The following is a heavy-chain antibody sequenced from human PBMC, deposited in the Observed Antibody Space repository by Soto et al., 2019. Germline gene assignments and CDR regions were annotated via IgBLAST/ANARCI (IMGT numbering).Heavy chain of an antibody. D-gene: IGHD3-22*01. V-gene: IGHV4-39*06. CDR1: GVSISSSRCH. J-gene: IGHJ4*02. CDR3: ARDNLLDSSGYSLDY. CDR2: IKYSGTT. Sequence: SETLSLTCTVSGVSISSSRCHWGWIRQPPGKGLEWIASIKYSGTTFYNPSLKSRVTLSVDTSKNQFALKLSSVTAADTAVYYCARDNLLDSSGYSLDYWGQGTLVTVSS.